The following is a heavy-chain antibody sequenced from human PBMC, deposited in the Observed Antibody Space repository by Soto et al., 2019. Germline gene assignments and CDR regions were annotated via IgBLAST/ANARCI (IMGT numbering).Heavy chain of an antibody. Sequence: QVQLQESGPGLVKPSQTLSLTCTVSGGSISSGGYYWSWIRQHPGKGLEWIGYIYYSGSTYYNPSLKGRVTISVETSKNQFSLKLSSVTAADTAVYYCARGFMGDDYGGNSGHYYYYYGMDVWGQGTTVTVSS. J-gene: IGHJ6*02. CDR1: GGSISSGGYY. CDR3: ARGFMGDDYGGNSGHYYYYYGMDV. D-gene: IGHD4-17*01. CDR2: IYYSGST. V-gene: IGHV4-31*03.